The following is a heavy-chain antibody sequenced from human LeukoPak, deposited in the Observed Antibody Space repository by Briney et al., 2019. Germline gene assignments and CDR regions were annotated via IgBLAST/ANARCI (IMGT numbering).Heavy chain of an antibody. CDR3: ARYDSRGSASTRFDY. CDR2: IYGRAST. J-gene: IGHJ4*02. V-gene: IGHV4-38-2*01. Sequence: SETLSLTCAVSGYSLGKNYYWGWIRQSPGKGLEWIGKIYGRASTSYNPSLMNRVTMSVDTSKNHFSLQLTSVTAADTAVYYCARYDSRGSASTRFDYWGPGILVTVSS. CDR1: GYSLGKNYY. D-gene: IGHD3-16*01.